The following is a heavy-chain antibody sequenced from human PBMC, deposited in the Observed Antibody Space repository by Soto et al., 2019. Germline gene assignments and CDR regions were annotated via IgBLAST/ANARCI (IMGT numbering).Heavy chain of an antibody. J-gene: IGHJ5*02. D-gene: IGHD4-4*01. Sequence: QVQLQESGPGLVKPSQTLSLTCTVSGGSISSGGYYWSWIRQHPGKGLEWIGYIYYSGSTYYNPSLKGRVTISVDTSKNQFSLKLSSVTSADTAVYYCARSTTVTTCWFDPWGQGTLVTVSS. CDR1: GGSISSGGYY. CDR3: ARSTTVTTCWFDP. V-gene: IGHV4-31*03. CDR2: IYYSGST.